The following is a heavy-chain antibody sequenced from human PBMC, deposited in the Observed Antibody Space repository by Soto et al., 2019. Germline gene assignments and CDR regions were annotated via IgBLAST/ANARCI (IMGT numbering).Heavy chain of an antibody. Sequence: GESLKISCKGSGYRFTSYCISWVRQMPGKGLEWMGRIDPSDSYTNYSPSFQGHVTISADKSISTAYLQWSSLKASDTAMYYCARHKRLALSGMDVWGQGTTVTVSS. V-gene: IGHV5-10-1*01. CDR2: IDPSDSYT. D-gene: IGHD6-25*01. CDR3: ARHKRLALSGMDV. J-gene: IGHJ6*02. CDR1: GYRFTSYC.